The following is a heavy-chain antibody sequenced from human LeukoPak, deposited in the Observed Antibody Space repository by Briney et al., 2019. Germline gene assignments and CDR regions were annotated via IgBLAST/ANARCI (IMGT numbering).Heavy chain of an antibody. CDR1: GFTFRSYA. Sequence: PGESLRLSCAASGFTFRSYAMSWVRQAPGKGLQWVSGISGNGGGTKYADSVKGRFTVSGDTSKNTLYLQMNSLRAEDTAVYYCAKDLGPQWGQGTLVTVSS. J-gene: IGHJ4*02. D-gene: IGHD7-27*01. CDR2: ISGNGGGT. CDR3: AKDLGPQ. V-gene: IGHV3-23*01.